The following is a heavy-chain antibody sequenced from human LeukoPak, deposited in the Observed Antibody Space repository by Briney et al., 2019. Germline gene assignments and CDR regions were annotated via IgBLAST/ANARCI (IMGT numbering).Heavy chain of an antibody. Sequence: SGGSLRLSCVTSGFTFSSYAFHWVRQAPGKGLEWVATTSFDVNNKYYADSVRGRFTISRDNSKNTLYLQMNSLRAEDTAVYSCARGFCTSSSCYNDYWGQGTLVTVSS. D-gene: IGHD2-2*02. CDR3: ARGFCTSSSCYNDY. J-gene: IGHJ4*02. CDR1: GFTFSSYA. CDR2: TSFDVNNK. V-gene: IGHV3-30*04.